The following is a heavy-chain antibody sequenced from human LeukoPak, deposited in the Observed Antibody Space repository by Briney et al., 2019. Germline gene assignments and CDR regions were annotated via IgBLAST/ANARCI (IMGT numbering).Heavy chain of an antibody. V-gene: IGHV3-21*01. D-gene: IGHD3-3*01. J-gene: IGHJ4*02. Sequence: NPGGSLRLSCAASGFTFSSYGMNWVRQAPGKGLECVSSISSSSSYTYYADSVKGRFTISRDNAKNSLYLQMNSLRAEDTAVYYCARGSLDYDFWSGYYPPGYCGEGTLVTVSS. CDR3: ARGSLDYDFWSGYYPPGY. CDR2: ISSSSSYT. CDR1: GFTFSSYG.